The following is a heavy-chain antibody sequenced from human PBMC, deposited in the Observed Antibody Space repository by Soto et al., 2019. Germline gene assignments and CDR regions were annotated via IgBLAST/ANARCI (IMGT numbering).Heavy chain of an antibody. CDR2: FSADNGNI. CDR1: GYTCTSYG. D-gene: IGHD6-19*01. Sequence: QVQLVQSGAEVKKPGASVKVSCKASGYTCTSYGISWVRQAPGQGLEWMTWFSADNGNINYAQKLQGRVTMTTDTSTSTTYMELRSLRSDDTAVYYCARTKYSSGWYGGYYFDNWGQGTLVTVSS. J-gene: IGHJ4*02. V-gene: IGHV1-18*01. CDR3: ARTKYSSGWYGGYYFDN.